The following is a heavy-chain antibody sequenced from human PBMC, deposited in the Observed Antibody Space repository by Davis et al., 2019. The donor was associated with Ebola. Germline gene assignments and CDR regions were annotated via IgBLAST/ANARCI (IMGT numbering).Heavy chain of an antibody. CDR2: INHSGST. CDR1: GGSFSGYY. Sequence: MPSETLSPTCAVYGGSFSGYYWSWIRQPPGKGLEWIGEINHSGSTNYNPSLKSRVTISVDTSKNQFSLKLSSVTAADTAVYYCSMARAYNWFDPWGQGTLVTVSS. J-gene: IGHJ5*02. V-gene: IGHV4-34*01. CDR3: SMARAYNWFDP.